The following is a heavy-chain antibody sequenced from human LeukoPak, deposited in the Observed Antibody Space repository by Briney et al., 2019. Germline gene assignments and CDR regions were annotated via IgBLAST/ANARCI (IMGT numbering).Heavy chain of an antibody. J-gene: IGHJ4*02. Sequence: PGGSLRLSCAASGXXFXXXAXXWXXXAXGXGLXWVXXISYDGSNKYYADSVKGRFTISRDNSKNTLYLQMNSLRAEDTAVYYCAREQFSIAMAAPFDYWGQGTLVTVSS. V-gene: IGHV3-30-3*01. D-gene: IGHD6-19*01. CDR1: GXXFXXXA. CDR2: ISYDGSNK. CDR3: AREQFSIAMAAPFDY.